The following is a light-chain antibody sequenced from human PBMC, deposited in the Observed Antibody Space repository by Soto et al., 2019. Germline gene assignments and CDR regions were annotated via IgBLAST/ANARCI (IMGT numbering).Light chain of an antibody. CDR2: FAS. CDR1: QTVSNN. Sequence: EIVMTQSPATLSVSPGEKATLSCRASQTVSNNLAWYQQKPGQAPRLLIYFASTRATGIPARFSGSGSGTEVTLTISRLQSEDFAVYYCQQYHQWPLTFGGGTKAQS. V-gene: IGKV3-15*01. CDR3: QQYHQWPLT. J-gene: IGKJ4*02.